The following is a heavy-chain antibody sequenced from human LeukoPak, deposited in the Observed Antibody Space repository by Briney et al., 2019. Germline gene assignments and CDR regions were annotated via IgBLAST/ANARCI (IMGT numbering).Heavy chain of an antibody. D-gene: IGHD6-13*01. CDR3: ARDSSSAYSSNWNWFDP. V-gene: IGHV1-18*01. Sequence: ASVKVSCQASGYTFISYGVNWVPQAPGPGLEWMGWISAYNGNTNYAQKLQGRVTMTTDTSTSTAYMELRSLSSDDTAVYSCARDSSSAYSSNWNWFDPWGQGTLVTVSS. CDR2: ISAYNGNT. J-gene: IGHJ5*02. CDR1: GYTFISYG.